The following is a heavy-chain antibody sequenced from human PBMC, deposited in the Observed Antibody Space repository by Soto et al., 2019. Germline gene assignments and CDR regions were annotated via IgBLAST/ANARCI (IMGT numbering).Heavy chain of an antibody. V-gene: IGHV1-69*01. D-gene: IGHD1-26*01. CDR1: GGTFSSYS. CDR3: ARDGGRHSWGMDY. J-gene: IGHJ4*02. CDR2: IIPLFGTA. Sequence: QVQLVQSGAEVKKPGSSVKVSCKASGGTFSSYSINWVRQAPGQGLEWMGEIIPLFGTANYAQKFQGRVTTTAAESTSTAYMERSSLRSEDTAVYYCARDGGRHSWGMDYWGQGTLVTVSS.